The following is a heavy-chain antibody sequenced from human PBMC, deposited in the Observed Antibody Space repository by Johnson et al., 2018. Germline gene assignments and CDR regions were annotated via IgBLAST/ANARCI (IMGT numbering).Heavy chain of an antibody. V-gene: IGHV5-51*03. J-gene: IGHJ3*02. D-gene: IGHD3-22*01. CDR3: AGLVALGVTRIVGDAFAI. CDR2: IYPGDSDT. CDR1: GYTFTNYW. Sequence: VQLVESGAEVKQPGESLKISCQGSGYTFTNYWIGWVRQMPGRGLEWMGIIYPGDSDTRYSPSFQGQVTISAAKSIRTACLQWGSLKASEPAMYYRAGLVALGVTRIVGDAFAIWGQGTMVTVSS.